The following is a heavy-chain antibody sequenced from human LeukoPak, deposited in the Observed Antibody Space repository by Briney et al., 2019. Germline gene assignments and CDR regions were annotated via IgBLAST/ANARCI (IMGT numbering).Heavy chain of an antibody. D-gene: IGHD1-26*01. J-gene: IGHJ5*02. V-gene: IGHV1-69*13. Sequence: ASVKVSCKASGGTFSSYAISWVRQAPGQGLEWMGGIIPIFGTANYAQKFQGRVTITADESTSTAYIELSSLRSEDTAVYYCARDRRATRESWFDPWGQGTLVTVSS. CDR2: IIPIFGTA. CDR1: GGTFSSYA. CDR3: ARDRRATRESWFDP.